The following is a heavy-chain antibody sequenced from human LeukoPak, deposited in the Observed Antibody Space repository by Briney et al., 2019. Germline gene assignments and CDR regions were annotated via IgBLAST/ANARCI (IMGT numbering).Heavy chain of an antibody. D-gene: IGHD1-26*01. CDR1: GGSISSSSYY. Sequence: SETLSLTCTVSGGSISSSSYYWSWIRQPPGKGLEWIGYIYYSGSTNYNPSLKSRVTISVDTSKNQFSLKLSSVTAADTAVYYCARFKSVVGAISSYDYWGQGTLVTVSS. CDR2: IYYSGST. CDR3: ARFKSVVGAISSYDY. J-gene: IGHJ4*02. V-gene: IGHV4-61*01.